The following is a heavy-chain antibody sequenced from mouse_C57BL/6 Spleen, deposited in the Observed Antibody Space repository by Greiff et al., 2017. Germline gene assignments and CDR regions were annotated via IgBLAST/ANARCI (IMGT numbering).Heavy chain of an antibody. CDR3: ARRWLLGYFDY. V-gene: IGHV1-64*01. Sequence: QVQLQQSGAELVKPGASVTLSCKASGYTFTSYWLHWVKQRPGQGLEWIGMIHPNSGSTNYNEKFKSNATLTVDKSSSTAYMQLISLTAEDSAVYDCARRWLLGYFDYWGQGTTLTVAS. CDR1: GYTFTSYW. J-gene: IGHJ2*01. CDR2: IHPNSGST. D-gene: IGHD2-3*01.